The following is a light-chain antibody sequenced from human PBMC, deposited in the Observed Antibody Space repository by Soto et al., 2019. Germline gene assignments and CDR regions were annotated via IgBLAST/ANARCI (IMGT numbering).Light chain of an antibody. Sequence: EIVLTPSPATLSLSPGERATLSCKASQSVSSYLAWYQQKPGQAPRLLIYDASNRATGIPARFSGSGSGTDFTLTISSLEPEDFAGDYCQQRSNWSLTFGQGTKV. CDR2: DAS. V-gene: IGKV3-11*01. CDR1: QSVSSY. J-gene: IGKJ1*01. CDR3: QQRSNWSLT.